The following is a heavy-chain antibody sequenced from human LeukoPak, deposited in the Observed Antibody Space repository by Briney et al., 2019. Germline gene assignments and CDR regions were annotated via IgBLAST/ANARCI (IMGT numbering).Heavy chain of an antibody. J-gene: IGHJ3*02. CDR2: ISSGSSYI. D-gene: IGHD3-10*01. CDR3: ARNYYYASGNNYAFDI. CDR1: GFTFSSYS. Sequence: PGGSLRLSCAASGFTFSSYSMNWVRQAPGKGLEWVSSISSGSSYIYYADSVKGRFTISRDNAKNSLYLQMNSLRAEDTAVYYCARNYYYASGNNYAFDIWGQGTMVTVSS. V-gene: IGHV3-21*01.